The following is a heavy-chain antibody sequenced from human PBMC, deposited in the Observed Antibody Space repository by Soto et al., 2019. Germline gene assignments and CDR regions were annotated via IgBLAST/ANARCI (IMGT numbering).Heavy chain of an antibody. CDR3: AREGGSETLQPSYDWFDT. Sequence: ASVKVSCKASGYTFTDYHIHWVRQAPGQGLEFMGWINANNGGAGSAQQFQGRVTVTRDTSITTVYMELSNLRSDDTAVYYCAREGGSETLQPSYDWFDTWGQGTLVTVSS. CDR2: INANNGGA. J-gene: IGHJ5*02. D-gene: IGHD6-25*01. V-gene: IGHV1-2*02. CDR1: GYTFTDYH.